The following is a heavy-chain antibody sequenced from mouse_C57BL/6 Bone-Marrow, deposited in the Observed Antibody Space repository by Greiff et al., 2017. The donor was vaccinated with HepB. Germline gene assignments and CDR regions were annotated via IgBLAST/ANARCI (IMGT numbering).Heavy chain of an antibody. V-gene: IGHV1-81*01. CDR1: GYTFTSYG. D-gene: IGHD2-4*01. Sequence: QVQLQQSGAELARPGASVKLSCKASGYTFTSYGISWVKQRTGQGLEWIGGIYPRSGNTYYNEKFKGKATLTADKSSSTAYMELRSLTSEDSAVYFCARGGDYDGVYYAMCDWGQGTSVTVAS. J-gene: IGHJ4*01. CDR2: IYPRSGNT. CDR3: ARGGDYDGVYYAMCD.